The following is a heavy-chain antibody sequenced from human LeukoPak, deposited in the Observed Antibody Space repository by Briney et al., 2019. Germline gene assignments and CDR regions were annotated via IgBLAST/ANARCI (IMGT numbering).Heavy chain of an antibody. CDR3: ARDRSIAPGVTRGFYFDY. V-gene: IGHV1-69*05. CDR2: IIPIFGTA. CDR1: GGTFSSYA. D-gene: IGHD6-6*01. J-gene: IGHJ4*02. Sequence: ASVNVSFKASGGTFSSYAISWVRQAPGQGLEWMGGIIPIFGTANYAQKFQGRVTMTRDTSTSTVYMELSSLRSEDTAVYYCARDRSIAPGVTRGFYFDYWGQGTLVTVSS.